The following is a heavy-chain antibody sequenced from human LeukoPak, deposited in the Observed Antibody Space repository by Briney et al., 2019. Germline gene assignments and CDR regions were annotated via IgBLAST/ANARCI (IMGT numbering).Heavy chain of an antibody. CDR1: GGTFSNYA. Sequence: SVKVSCKASGGTFSNYAICWVRQAPGQGLEWMGGIIPIFGTANYAQKFQGRVTITADESTSTAYMELSSLRSEDTAVYYCARERPVVVAATGAFDIWGQGTMVTVSS. CDR3: ARERPVVVAATGAFDI. CDR2: IIPIFGTA. D-gene: IGHD2-15*01. V-gene: IGHV1-69*13. J-gene: IGHJ3*02.